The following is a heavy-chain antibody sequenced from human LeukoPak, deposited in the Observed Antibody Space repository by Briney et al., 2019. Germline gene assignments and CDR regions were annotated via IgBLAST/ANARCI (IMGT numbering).Heavy chain of an antibody. CDR3: TRVRWGKPGAPDLESPNFDY. CDR1: GFTFGDYA. J-gene: IGHJ4*02. CDR2: IRSKAYGGTT. Sequence: GRSLRLSCTASGFTFGDYAMSWFRQAPGKGLEWVGFIRSKAYGGTTEYAASVKGRFTISRDDSKSIAYLQMNSLKTEDTAVYYCTRVRWGKPGAPDLESPNFDYWGQGTLVIVSS. V-gene: IGHV3-49*03. D-gene: IGHD2-8*02.